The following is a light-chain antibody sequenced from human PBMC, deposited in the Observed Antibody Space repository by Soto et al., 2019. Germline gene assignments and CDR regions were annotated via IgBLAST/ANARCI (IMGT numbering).Light chain of an antibody. V-gene: IGLV1-40*01. CDR1: SSNIGAGYD. CDR2: ANS. Sequence: QSVLTQPPSVSGAPGQSVTISCTGSSSNIGAGYDVHWYQQRPGGAPRLLIFANSDRPSGVPDRFSASKSYTSASLTIAGLQAEDEADYYCQSYDTSLSGSGVFGTGTKVTV. CDR3: QSYDTSLSGSGV. J-gene: IGLJ1*01.